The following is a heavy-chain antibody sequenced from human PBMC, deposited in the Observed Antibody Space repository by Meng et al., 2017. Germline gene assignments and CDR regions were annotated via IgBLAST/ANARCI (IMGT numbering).Heavy chain of an antibody. Sequence: SGPTLVKPTQTLTLTCTFSGFSLSTSGVGVGWIRQPPGKALEWLALIYWNDDKRYSPSLKSRLTITKDTSKDQVVLTMTNMDPVDTATYYCAHGLLFRARYYFDYWGQGTLVTVSS. CDR2: IYWNDDK. V-gene: IGHV2-5*01. D-gene: IGHD2-21*01. CDR1: GFSLSTSGVG. CDR3: AHGLLFRARYYFDY. J-gene: IGHJ4*02.